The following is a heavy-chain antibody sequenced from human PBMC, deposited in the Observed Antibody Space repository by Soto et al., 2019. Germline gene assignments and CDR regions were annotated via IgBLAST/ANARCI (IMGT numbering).Heavy chain of an antibody. CDR3: ARDLRPYYDSSLSPDAFDI. D-gene: IGHD3-22*01. Sequence: GSVKVSRKASGYTLSSYCISLARQAPGQGPDWMGWISAYNGNTNYAQKLQGRVTMTTDTSTSTAYMELRSLRSDDTAVYYCARDLRPYYDSSLSPDAFDIWGQGTMVTVSS. CDR2: ISAYNGNT. J-gene: IGHJ3*02. V-gene: IGHV1-18*01. CDR1: GYTLSSYC.